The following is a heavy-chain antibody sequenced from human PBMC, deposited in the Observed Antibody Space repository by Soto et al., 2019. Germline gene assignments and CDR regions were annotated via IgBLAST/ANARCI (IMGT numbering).Heavy chain of an antibody. Sequence: PGESLKISCRASGYSFTNHWINWVRQLPGKGLEWMGKIDPSDSYINYSPSFQDHIVISTDRSITTAYLLWSSLKASDSAMYYCARGSSILGFDSWGQGTLVTVSS. D-gene: IGHD3-3*01. CDR3: ARGSSILGFDS. J-gene: IGHJ5*01. V-gene: IGHV5-10-1*01. CDR2: IDPSDSYI. CDR1: GYSFTNHW.